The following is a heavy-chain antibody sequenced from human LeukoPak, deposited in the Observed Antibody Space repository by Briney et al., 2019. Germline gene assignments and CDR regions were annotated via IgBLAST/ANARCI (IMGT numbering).Heavy chain of an antibody. CDR3: AHELGYYYYMDV. CDR1: WFSLSTSGMC. V-gene: IGHV2-70*11. J-gene: IGHJ6*03. CDR2: IDWDDDK. D-gene: IGHD6-13*01. Sequence: SGPALVKPTQTLTLTCTFSWFSLSTSGMCVSWIRQPPGKALEWLARIDWDDDKYYSTSLKTRLTISKDTSKNQVVLTMTNMDPVDTATYYCAHELGYYYYMDVWGKGTTVTVSS.